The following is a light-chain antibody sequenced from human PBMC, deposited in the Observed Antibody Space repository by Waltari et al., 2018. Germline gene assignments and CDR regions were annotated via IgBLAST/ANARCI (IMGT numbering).Light chain of an antibody. CDR1: DFGRKN. CDR3: QVWDSTTDHAI. CDR2: DNS. Sequence: SYVVTQPPSVSLAPGKTATITCGGDDFGRKNVGWYQQRPGQAPVLVVYDNSDRSSGVPERFSGSNSGDTATLTISRVEVGDEADFYCQVWDSTTDHAIFGGGTKLTVL. J-gene: IGLJ2*01. V-gene: IGLV3-21*03.